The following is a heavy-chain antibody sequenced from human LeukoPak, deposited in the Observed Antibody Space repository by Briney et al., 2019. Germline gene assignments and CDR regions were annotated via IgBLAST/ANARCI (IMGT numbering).Heavy chain of an antibody. CDR1: GFTFSSYG. Sequence: GGSLRLSCAASGFTFSSYGMYWVRQAPGKGLEWVAVIWYDGSNKYYADSVKGRFTISRDNSKNTLYLQMNSLRAEDTAVYYCAKDRMTLAPRFGELSFDYWGQGTLVTVSS. CDR3: AKDRMTLAPRFGELSFDY. V-gene: IGHV3-30*02. J-gene: IGHJ4*02. CDR2: IWYDGSNK. D-gene: IGHD3-10*01.